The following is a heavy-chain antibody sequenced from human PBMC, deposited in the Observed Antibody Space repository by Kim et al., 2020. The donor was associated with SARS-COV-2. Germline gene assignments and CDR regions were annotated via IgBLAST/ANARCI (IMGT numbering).Heavy chain of an antibody. CDR1: GGSFSGYY. D-gene: IGHD4-4*01. V-gene: IGHV4-34*01. Sequence: SETLSLTCAVYGGSFSGYYWSWIRQPPGKGLEWIGEINHSGSTNYNPSLKSRVTISVDTSKNQFSLKLSSVTAADTAVYYCARASDYSNYAFEEGPYYFDYWGQGTLVTVSS. CDR2: INHSGST. CDR3: ARASDYSNYAFEEGPYYFDY. J-gene: IGHJ4*02.